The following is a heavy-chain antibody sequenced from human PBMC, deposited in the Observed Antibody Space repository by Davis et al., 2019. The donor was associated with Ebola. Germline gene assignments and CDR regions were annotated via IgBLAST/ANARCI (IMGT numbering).Heavy chain of an antibody. Sequence: PGGSLRLSCAASGFTFSSFWLSWVRQAPGKGLEWVAVISYDGSNKYYADSVKGRFTISRDNSKNTLYLQMNSLRAEDTAVYYCARVVMAAATRWFDPWGQGTLVTVSS. D-gene: IGHD2-15*01. V-gene: IGHV3-30*03. CDR3: ARVVMAAATRWFDP. CDR2: ISYDGSNK. J-gene: IGHJ5*02. CDR1: GFTFSSFW.